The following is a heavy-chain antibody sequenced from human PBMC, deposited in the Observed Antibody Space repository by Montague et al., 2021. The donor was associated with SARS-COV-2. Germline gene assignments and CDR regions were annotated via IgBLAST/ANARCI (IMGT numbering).Heavy chain of an antibody. CDR3: ARLLRSCSNGVCRTYYYYAMDV. CDR2: IYYSGST. V-gene: IGHV4-59*01. Sequence: SETLSLICTVSGGSISGYYWSWIRQSPGKGLVWIGYIYYSGSTKYNPFLESRVTVSVDRSKNQVSLQLSSVTPADTAVYYCARLLRSCSNGVCRTYYYYAMDVWGQGTTVTVSS. CDR1: GGSISGYY. D-gene: IGHD2-8*01. J-gene: IGHJ6*02.